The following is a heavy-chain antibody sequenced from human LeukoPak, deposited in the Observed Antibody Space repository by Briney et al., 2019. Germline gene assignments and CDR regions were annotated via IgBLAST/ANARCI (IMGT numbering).Heavy chain of an antibody. CDR2: IWYDGSNK. CDR3: ARGDYYDSSGYYFPDAFDI. V-gene: IGHV3-33*01. J-gene: IGHJ3*02. CDR1: GFTFSSYG. D-gene: IGHD3-22*01. Sequence: GGSLRLSCAASGFTFSSYGMHWVRQAPGKGLEWVAVIWYDGSNKYYVDSVQGRFTISRDNSKNTLYLQMSSLRAEDTAVYYCARGDYYDSSGYYFPDAFDIWGQGKMVTVSS.